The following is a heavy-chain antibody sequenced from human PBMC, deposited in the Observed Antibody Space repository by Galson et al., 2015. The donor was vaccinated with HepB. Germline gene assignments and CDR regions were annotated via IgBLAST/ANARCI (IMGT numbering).Heavy chain of an antibody. CDR1: GFTFSSYA. CDR3: ARDWGYYDPPGTAFDI. J-gene: IGHJ3*02. D-gene: IGHD3-22*01. Sequence: SLRLSCADSGFTFSSYAMHWVRQAPGKGLEWVAVISYDGSHKNYADSVKGRFTISRDNSKNTLYLQMSSLRAEDTAVYYCARDWGYYDPPGTAFDIWGQGTMVTVSS. V-gene: IGHV3-30-3*01. CDR2: ISYDGSHK.